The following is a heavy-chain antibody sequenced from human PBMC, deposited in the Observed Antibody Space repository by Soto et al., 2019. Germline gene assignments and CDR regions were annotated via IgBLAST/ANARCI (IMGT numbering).Heavy chain of an antibody. J-gene: IGHJ6*02. CDR3: ATDSGSTRVRGVPHSGYYYYGIDV. D-gene: IGHD3-10*01. CDR1: GGTFSSYA. V-gene: IGHV1-69*01. Sequence: QVQLVQSGAEVKKPGSSVKVSCKASGGTFSSYAISWVRQAPGQGLEWMGGISAIFGTTNYAQKSQGRVTITADESTSTAYMALSGLIAEDTAVYYCATDSGSTRVRGVPHSGYYYYGIDVWGQGTTVTVSS. CDR2: ISAIFGTT.